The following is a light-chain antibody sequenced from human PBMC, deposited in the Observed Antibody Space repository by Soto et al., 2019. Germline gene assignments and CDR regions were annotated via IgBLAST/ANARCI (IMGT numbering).Light chain of an antibody. CDR3: SLYTSSSTLV. J-gene: IGLJ2*01. CDR2: EVT. Sequence: QSALTQPPSVSGSPGQSVTISCTGTSSDLDDYNRVSWYQQPPGTAPKVIIYEVTNRPSGVPGRFSGSKSGNTASPTISGLQAEDEADYYCSLYTSSSTLVFGGGTKLTVL. CDR1: SSDLDDYNR. V-gene: IGLV2-18*01.